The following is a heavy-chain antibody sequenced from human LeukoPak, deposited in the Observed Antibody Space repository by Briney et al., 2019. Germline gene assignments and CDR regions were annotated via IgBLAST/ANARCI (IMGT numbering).Heavy chain of an antibody. V-gene: IGHV3-30*04. CDR1: GFTFSSYA. Sequence: GRSLRLSCAASGFTFSSYAMHWVRQAPGKGLEWVAVISYDGSNKYYADSVKGRFTISRDNSKNTLYLQMNSLRAGDTAVYFCAKDLSPGHYWGQGILVTVSS. J-gene: IGHJ4*02. CDR3: AKDLSPGHY. CDR2: ISYDGSNK. D-gene: IGHD2/OR15-2a*01.